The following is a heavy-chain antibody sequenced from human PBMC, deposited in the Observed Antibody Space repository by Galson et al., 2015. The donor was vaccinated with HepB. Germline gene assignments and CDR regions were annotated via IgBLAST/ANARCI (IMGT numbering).Heavy chain of an antibody. CDR2: IYSGGST. CDR1: GFTVSSNY. J-gene: IGHJ4*02. CDR3: ARDSRYYYDSSGYEY. V-gene: IGHV3-66*02. Sequence: SLRLSCAASGFTVSSNYMSWVRQAPGKGLEWVSVIYSGGSTYYADSVKGRFTISGDNSKNTLYLQMNSLRAEDTAVYYCARDSRYYYDSSGYEYWGQGTLVTVSS. D-gene: IGHD3-22*01.